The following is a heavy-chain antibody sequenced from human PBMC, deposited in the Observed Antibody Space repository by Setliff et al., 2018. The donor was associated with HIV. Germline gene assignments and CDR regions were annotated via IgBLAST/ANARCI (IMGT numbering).Heavy chain of an antibody. CDR1: GFSLEIYW. Sequence: PGGSLRLSCAVAGFSLEIYWMSWVRQAPGKGLEWVASINPDGSEMFYVDSVKGRFTIFKDDAKTSLSLQMNTLRVDDTAIYYCARAGTYGYCYEAPEICGQETRVTVSS. V-gene: IGHV3-7*03. CDR2: INPDGSEM. CDR3: ARAGTYGYCYEAPEI. J-gene: IGHJ3*02. D-gene: IGHD3-22*01.